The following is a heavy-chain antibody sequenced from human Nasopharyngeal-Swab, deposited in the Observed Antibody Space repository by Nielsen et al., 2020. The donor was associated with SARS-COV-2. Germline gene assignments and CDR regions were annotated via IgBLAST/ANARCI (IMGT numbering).Heavy chain of an antibody. CDR2: ISSSGSSI. Sequence: GESLKISCAASGFTFSSYAMSWVRQAPGKGLEWVSYISSSGSSIYYIDSVKGRFTVSRDNSKNTLYLQMNSLRAEDTAVYYCARDRDGTYSYDYWGQGTLVTVSS. J-gene: IGHJ4*02. CDR3: ARDRDGTYSYDY. V-gene: IGHV3-48*01. D-gene: IGHD1-26*01. CDR1: GFTFSSYA.